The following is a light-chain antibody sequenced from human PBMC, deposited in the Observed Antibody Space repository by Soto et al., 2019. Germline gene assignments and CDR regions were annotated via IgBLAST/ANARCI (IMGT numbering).Light chain of an antibody. Sequence: QSALTQPASVSGSPGQSITISCTGTSSDVGSSNLVSWYQQHPGKAPKLIIYEGTRRPSGVSGRFSGSMSGNTASLTISGLQAVDEADYYCCSFARSSTSYVFGTGTKVTVL. V-gene: IGLV2-23*01. J-gene: IGLJ1*01. CDR3: CSFARSSTSYV. CDR1: SSDVGSSNL. CDR2: EGT.